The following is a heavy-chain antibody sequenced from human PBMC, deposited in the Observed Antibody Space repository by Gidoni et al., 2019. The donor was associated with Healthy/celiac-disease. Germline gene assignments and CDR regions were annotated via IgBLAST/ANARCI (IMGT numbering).Heavy chain of an antibody. D-gene: IGHD4-17*01. V-gene: IGHV4-34*01. CDR2: IKHSGST. CDR1: GGSFSGYY. Sequence: QVQLQQRRAGLVKPSETLSLTCPVHGGSFSGYYWSWIPQPPGKGLGWIGEIKHSGSTNCNPSLNMRVSISVDTSKDQFSLKLSSVTAADTAVYYCARGTGTVTTAYYYYGMDVWGQGTTVTVSS. J-gene: IGHJ6*02. CDR3: ARGTGTVTTAYYYYGMDV.